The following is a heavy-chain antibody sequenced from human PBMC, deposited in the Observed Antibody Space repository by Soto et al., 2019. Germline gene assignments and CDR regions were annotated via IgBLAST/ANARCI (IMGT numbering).Heavy chain of an antibody. J-gene: IGHJ5*02. CDR3: VKNSGWFNT. V-gene: IGHV3-23*01. D-gene: IGHD3-10*01. CDR2: IDGSGGIT. CDR1: GFTFGTTD. Sequence: VGSLRLSCAASGFTFGTTDMSWVRQAPGEGLEWVSTIDGSGGITYYADSVKGRFTISRDNSRNTVYLQMNSLRGDDTALYYCVKNSGWFNTWGQGALVTVS.